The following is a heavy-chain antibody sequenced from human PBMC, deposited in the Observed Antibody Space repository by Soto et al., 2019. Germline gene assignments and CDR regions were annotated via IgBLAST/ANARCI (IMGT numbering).Heavy chain of an antibody. J-gene: IGHJ4*02. Sequence: SETLSLTCNVSGVSISDTSYYWGWIRQPPGKGLEWIGTIYFNGKTFYNPSLKSRLTISVDTSKNQISLRLTSVTAADTAVYYCARQGSYWGQGTLVTVSS. CDR2: IYFNGKT. CDR1: GVSISDTSYY. CDR3: ARQGSY. V-gene: IGHV4-39*01.